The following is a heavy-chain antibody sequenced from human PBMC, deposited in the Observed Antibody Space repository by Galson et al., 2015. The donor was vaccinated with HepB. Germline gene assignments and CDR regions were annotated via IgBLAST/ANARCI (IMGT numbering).Heavy chain of an antibody. CDR2: LDPEDGKT. Sequence: SVKVSCKVSGFTLTELSMSWVRQAPGRGLEWMGRLDPEDGKTLYAQKFQGRLTRTADPSTDTVSMALNSLRPEDTAVYYCAVGGHSSGSRGCDYWGQGTLVTVSS. CDR3: AVGGHSSGSRGCDY. CDR1: GFTLTELS. V-gene: IGHV1-24*01. J-gene: IGHJ4*02. D-gene: IGHD3-22*01.